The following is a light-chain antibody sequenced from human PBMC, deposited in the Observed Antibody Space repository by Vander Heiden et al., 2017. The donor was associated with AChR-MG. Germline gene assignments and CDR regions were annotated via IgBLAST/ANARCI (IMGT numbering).Light chain of an antibody. V-gene: IGKV3-11*01. CDR2: DAS. J-gene: IGKJ5*01. CDR3: QQRSNGHPAIT. CDR1: LNVNGY. Sequence: EIVLTQSPATLSLSLGDRATRSCRALLNVNGYLAWYQQIPGPAPRLLILDASSSATGIPARFSGSGCGTDFTLTISSRELEDLAVYDCQQRSNGHPAITFGQGTRLEIK.